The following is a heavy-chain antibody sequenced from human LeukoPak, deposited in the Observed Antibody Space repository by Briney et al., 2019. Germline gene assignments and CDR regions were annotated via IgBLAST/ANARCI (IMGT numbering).Heavy chain of an antibody. CDR1: GFTFSSYA. V-gene: IGHV3-23*01. CDR2: ISGSGGST. J-gene: IGHJ5*02. CDR3: AKAGYDFWSGYFTAYWFDP. Sequence: GGSLRLSCAASGFTFSSYAMSWVRQAPGKGLEWVSAISGSGGSTYYADSVKGRSTISRDNSKNTLYLQMNSLRAEDTAVYYCAKAGYDFWSGYFTAYWFDPWGQGTLVTVSS. D-gene: IGHD3-3*01.